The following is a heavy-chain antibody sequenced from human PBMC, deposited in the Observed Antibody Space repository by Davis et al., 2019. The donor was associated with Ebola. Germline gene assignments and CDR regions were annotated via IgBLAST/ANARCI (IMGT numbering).Heavy chain of an antibody. CDR1: GFTFSSYA. CDR2: ISSSSSTI. D-gene: IGHD1-26*01. J-gene: IGHJ4*02. V-gene: IGHV3-48*04. Sequence: PGGSLRLSCAASGFTFSSYAMSWVRQAPGKGLEWVSYISSSSSTIYYADSVKGRFTISRDNAKNSLYLQMNSLRAEDTAVYYCAREGRYSGNYPLDYWGQGTLVTVSS. CDR3: AREGRYSGNYPLDY.